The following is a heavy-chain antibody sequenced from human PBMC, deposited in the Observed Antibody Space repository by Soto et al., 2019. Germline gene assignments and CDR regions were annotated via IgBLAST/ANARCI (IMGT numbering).Heavy chain of an antibody. CDR2: IYHSGST. Sequence: ETLSLTCAVSGYSISSGYYWGWIRQPPGKGLEWIGSIYHSGSTYYNPSLKSRVTISVDTSKNQFSLKLSSVTAADTAVYYCARDLYDGSYIQHWGQGTLVTVSS. D-gene: IGHD1-26*01. CDR3: ARDLYDGSYIQH. J-gene: IGHJ1*01. CDR1: GYSISSGYY. V-gene: IGHV4-38-2*02.